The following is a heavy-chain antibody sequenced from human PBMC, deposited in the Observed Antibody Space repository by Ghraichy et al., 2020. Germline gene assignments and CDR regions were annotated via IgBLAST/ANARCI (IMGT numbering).Heavy chain of an antibody. CDR1: GGSFSGYY. J-gene: IGHJ4*02. Sequence: SETLSLTCAVYGGSFSGYYWSWIRQPPGKGLEWIGEINHSGSTNYNPSLKSRVTISVDTSKNQFSLKLSSVTAADTAVYYCARGLNIVVVPAATGFFDSWGQGTLVTVSS. V-gene: IGHV4-34*01. CDR2: INHSGST. D-gene: IGHD2-2*01. CDR3: ARGLNIVVVPAATGFFDS.